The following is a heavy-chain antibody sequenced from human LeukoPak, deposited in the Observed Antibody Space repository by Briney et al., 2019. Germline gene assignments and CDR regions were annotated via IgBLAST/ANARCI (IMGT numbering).Heavy chain of an antibody. Sequence: PSQTLSLTCTVSGASVSSTDYFWNWIRQPAGKGLEWIGRIYASGNTDYNPSLKSRVTMSLDTSKNQFSLNMNSVTAADSAVYFCARYREGCNYVPHALDIWGQGTVVTVSS. CDR3: ARYREGCNYVPHALDI. D-gene: IGHD5-24*01. J-gene: IGHJ3*02. CDR2: IYASGNT. CDR1: GASVSSTDYF. V-gene: IGHV4-61*02.